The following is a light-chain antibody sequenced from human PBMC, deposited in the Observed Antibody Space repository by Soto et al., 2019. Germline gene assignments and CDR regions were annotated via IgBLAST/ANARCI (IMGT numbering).Light chain of an antibody. Sequence: QSVLTQPASVSGSPGQSITISCTGTSSDVGSDNLVSWYQQHPGKAPKLMIYEGSKRPSGVSNRFSGSKSGNTASLTSSGLQAEDEADYYCCSYAGSSTAIFGGGTKLTVL. CDR1: SSDVGSDNL. V-gene: IGLV2-23*01. J-gene: IGLJ2*01. CDR3: CSYAGSSTAI. CDR2: EGS.